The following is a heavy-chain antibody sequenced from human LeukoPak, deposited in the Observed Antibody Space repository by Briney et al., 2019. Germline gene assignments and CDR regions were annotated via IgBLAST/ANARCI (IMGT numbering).Heavy chain of an antibody. V-gene: IGHV4-4*07. CDR2: IYISGST. Sequence: PSETLSLTCSVSGASINSHYRTWIRQPAGKGLEWIGRIYISGSTNYSPSLKSRVTMSVDTSKNQFSLNLISVTAADTAVYYCARALNPLPGTYYFDYWGQGTLVTVSS. CDR3: ARALNPLPGTYYFDY. D-gene: IGHD2-15*01. J-gene: IGHJ4*02. CDR1: GASINSHY.